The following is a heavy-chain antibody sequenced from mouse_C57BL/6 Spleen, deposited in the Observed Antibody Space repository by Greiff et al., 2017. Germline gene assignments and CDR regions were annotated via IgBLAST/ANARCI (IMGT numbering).Heavy chain of an antibody. V-gene: IGHV1-69*01. CDR1: GYTFTSYW. J-gene: IGHJ2*01. D-gene: IGHD2-1*01. CDR2: IDPSDSYT. CDR3: ARGHGNYVDY. Sequence: VQLQQPGAELVMPGASVKLSCKASGYTFTSYWMHWVKQRPGQGLEWIGEIDPSDSYTNYNQKFKGKPTLTVDNSSSTTYMQLSSLTSEDSAVYYCARGHGNYVDYWGQGTTLTVSS.